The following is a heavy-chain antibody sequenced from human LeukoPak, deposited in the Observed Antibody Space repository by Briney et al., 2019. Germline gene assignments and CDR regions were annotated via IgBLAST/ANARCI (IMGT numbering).Heavy chain of an antibody. V-gene: IGHV3-48*01. CDR2: ISSSGSAI. J-gene: IGHJ4*02. D-gene: IGHD2-15*01. CDR3: VRVKGSYFDY. Sequence: PGGSLRLFCAASGFPLSSYSINWVRQAPGKGLEWVSYISSSGSAIYYVDSVKGRFTVSRDNAKNSLFLQMNSPRAEDTAVYYCVRVKGSYFDYWGQGALVTVSS. CDR1: GFPLSSYS.